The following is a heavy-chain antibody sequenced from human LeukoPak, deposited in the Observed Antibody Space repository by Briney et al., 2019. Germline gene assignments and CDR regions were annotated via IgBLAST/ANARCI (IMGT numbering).Heavy chain of an antibody. D-gene: IGHD1-26*01. J-gene: IGHJ4*02. Sequence: ASVKVSCKASGYTFSSYDINWVRQATGQGLEWMAWMNPNSGSTGYTQKFQGRVTFTRNASISTAYMELSSLRSDDTAVYYCARGPLTRGARYFDYWGQGTLVTVSS. CDR1: GYTFSSYD. CDR3: ARGPLTRGARYFDY. CDR2: MNPNSGST. V-gene: IGHV1-8*03.